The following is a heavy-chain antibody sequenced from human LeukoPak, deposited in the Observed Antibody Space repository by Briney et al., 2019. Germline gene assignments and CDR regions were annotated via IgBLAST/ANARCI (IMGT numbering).Heavy chain of an antibody. CDR2: ISYDGSNK. Sequence: PGRSLRLSCAASGFTFSSYAMHWVRQAPGKGLEWVAVISYDGSNKYYADSVKGRFTISRDNSKNTLYLQMNSLRAEDTAVYYCAREEGESHRMNNYYFDYWGQGTLVTVSS. D-gene: IGHD3-10*01. V-gene: IGHV3-30*04. J-gene: IGHJ4*02. CDR3: AREEGESHRMNNYYFDY. CDR1: GFTFSSYA.